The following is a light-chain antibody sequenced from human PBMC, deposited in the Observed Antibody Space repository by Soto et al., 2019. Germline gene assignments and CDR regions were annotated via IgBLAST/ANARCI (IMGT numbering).Light chain of an antibody. CDR3: QQTLSVPRT. CDR2: AAS. CDR1: QNIRTY. J-gene: IGKJ1*01. V-gene: IGKV1-39*01. Sequence: DIQMTQSPPFRSASVGDIVHITCRASQNIRTYLTWYQQKPGKAPTVLIYAASTLQRGVPSRFSGSTTGTDHTLTITGLQPQDYATDYCQQTLSVPRTFGLGTKVEIK.